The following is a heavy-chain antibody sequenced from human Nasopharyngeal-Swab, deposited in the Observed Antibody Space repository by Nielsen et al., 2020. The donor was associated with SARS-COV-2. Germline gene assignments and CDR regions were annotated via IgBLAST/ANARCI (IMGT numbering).Heavy chain of an antibody. V-gene: IGHV3-21*01. CDR2: ISSSSSYI. CDR1: GFTFSSYS. CDR3: ARVEEGD. D-gene: IGHD3-16*01. J-gene: IGHJ4*02. Sequence: GESLKISCAASGFTFSSYSMNWVRQAPGKRLEWVSSISSSSSYIYYADSVKGRFTISRDNAKNSLYLQMNSLRAEDTAVYYCARVEEGDWGQGTLVTVSS.